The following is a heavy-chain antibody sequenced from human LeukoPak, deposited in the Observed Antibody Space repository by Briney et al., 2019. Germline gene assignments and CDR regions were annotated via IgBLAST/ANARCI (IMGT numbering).Heavy chain of an antibody. J-gene: IGHJ6*02. D-gene: IGHD3-22*01. CDR1: GGSVSSGSYY. CDR2: IYYSGST. CDR3: ARERVYYYDSSGYVYYYYYGMDV. Sequence: SSETLSLTCTVSGGSVSSGSYYWSWIRQPPGKGLEWIGYIYYSGSTNYNPSLKSRVTISVDTSKNQFSLKLSSVTAADTAVYYCARERVYYYDSSGYVYYYYYGMDVWGQGTTVTVSS. V-gene: IGHV4-61*01.